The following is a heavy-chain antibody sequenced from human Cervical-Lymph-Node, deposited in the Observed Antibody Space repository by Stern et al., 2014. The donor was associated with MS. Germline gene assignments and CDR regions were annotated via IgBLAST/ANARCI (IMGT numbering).Heavy chain of an antibody. D-gene: IGHD3-10*01. Sequence: VQLVESGGGVVQPGRSLRLSCAASGFTFSSYGMHWVRQAPGQGLEWVAVIWYDGSNKYYADSVKGRFTISRDNSKNTLYLQMNSLRAEDTAVYYCARGHSAFDYWGQGTLVTVSS. J-gene: IGHJ4*02. CDR2: IWYDGSNK. CDR3: ARGHSAFDY. V-gene: IGHV3-33*01. CDR1: GFTFSSYG.